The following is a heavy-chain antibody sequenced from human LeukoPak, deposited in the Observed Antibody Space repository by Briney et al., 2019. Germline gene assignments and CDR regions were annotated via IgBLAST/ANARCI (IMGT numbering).Heavy chain of an antibody. J-gene: IGHJ4*02. CDR1: GFTFSSYA. V-gene: IGHV3-23*01. D-gene: IGHD3-3*01. CDR3: AKDEDFWSGYSDY. Sequence: GGSLRLSCAASGFTFSSYAMSWVRQAPGKGLEWVSAISSSGGSTYYADSVKGRFTISRDNSKNTLYLQMNSLRAEDTAVYYCAKDEDFWSGYSDYWGQGTLVTVSS. CDR2: ISSSGGST.